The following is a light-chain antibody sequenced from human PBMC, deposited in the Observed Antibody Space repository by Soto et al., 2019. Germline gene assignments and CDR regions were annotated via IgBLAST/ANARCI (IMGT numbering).Light chain of an antibody. CDR1: PSLLNSNGYNY. CDR3: MQSLLALLR. Sequence: SLPFTPREPASISCRSIPSLLNSNGYNYLDWYLQKPGQSPQLLIYLGSSRASGVPDRFSGSGSGTDFTLTICRVEAEDVGFYYCMQSLLALLRFGDVT. J-gene: IGKJ1*01. CDR2: LGS. V-gene: IGKV2-28*01.